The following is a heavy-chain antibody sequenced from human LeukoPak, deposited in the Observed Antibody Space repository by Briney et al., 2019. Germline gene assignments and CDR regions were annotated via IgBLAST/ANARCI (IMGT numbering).Heavy chain of an antibody. CDR2: INHSGST. D-gene: IGHD4-11*01. V-gene: IGHV4-34*01. CDR3: ARRATVTIPFGY. J-gene: IGHJ4*02. Sequence: SETLSLTCAVYGGSFSGYYWSWIRQPPGKGLEWIGEINHSGSTNYNPSLKSRVTISVDTSKNQFSLKLSSVTAADTAVYYCARRATVTIPFGYWGQGTLVTVSS. CDR1: GGSFSGYY.